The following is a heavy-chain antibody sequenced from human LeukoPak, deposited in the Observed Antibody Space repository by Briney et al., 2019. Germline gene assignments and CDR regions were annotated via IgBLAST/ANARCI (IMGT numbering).Heavy chain of an antibody. J-gene: IGHJ6*02. D-gene: IGHD3-3*01. CDR1: GFTFSSYA. CDR3: ARRFLEWSIYYYYGMDV. CDR2: ISYDGSNK. Sequence: GGSLRLSCAASGFTFSSYAMHWVRQAPGKGLEWVAVISYDGSNKYYADSVKGRFTISRDSSKNTMSLQMNSLRVEDTAVYYCARRFLEWSIYYYYGMDVWGQGTTVTVSS. V-gene: IGHV3-30-3*01.